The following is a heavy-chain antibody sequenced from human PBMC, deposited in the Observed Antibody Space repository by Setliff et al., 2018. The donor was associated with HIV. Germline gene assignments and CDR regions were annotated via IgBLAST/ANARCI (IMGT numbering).Heavy chain of an antibody. CDR1: GVSVNNDDDY. CDR3: ARQPLYNDYDWRSYYFDY. V-gene: IGHV4-39*01. Sequence: PSETLSLTCAVSGVSVNNDDDYWGWIRQPPGKGLEWIAIIHQSGTAHKRPSLKSRVTISIDTSENLFSLKLRSVTAADTAVYYCARQPLYNDYDWRSYYFDYWGQGSLVTVSS. J-gene: IGHJ4*02. D-gene: IGHD5-12*01. CDR2: IHQSGTA.